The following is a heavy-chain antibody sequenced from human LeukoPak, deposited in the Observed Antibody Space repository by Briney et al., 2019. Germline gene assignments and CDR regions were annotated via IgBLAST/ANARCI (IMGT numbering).Heavy chain of an antibody. CDR1: GGSISSSNW. Sequence: PSGTPSLTCAVSGGSISSSNWWSWVRQPPGKGLEWIGEIYHSGSTNYNPSLKSRVTISVDKSKNQFSLKLSSVTAADTAVYYCARGIRRDGYITYYFDYWGQGTLVTVSS. V-gene: IGHV4-4*02. D-gene: IGHD5-24*01. CDR3: ARGIRRDGYITYYFDY. CDR2: IYHSGST. J-gene: IGHJ4*02.